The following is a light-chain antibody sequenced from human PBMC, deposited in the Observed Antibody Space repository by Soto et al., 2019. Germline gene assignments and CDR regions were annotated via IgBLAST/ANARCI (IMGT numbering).Light chain of an antibody. J-gene: IGLJ1*01. CDR1: LSNIESHT. Sequence: QSVLTQPPSVSGTPGQRITISCSGSLSNIESHTVNWYQQVPGTAPKLLIVTNNQRPSGVPDRFSGSKSGASASLAISGLQPEDEATSYCATWDDSRKGVFGTGTKVTVL. CDR2: TNN. V-gene: IGLV1-44*01. CDR3: ATWDDSRKGV.